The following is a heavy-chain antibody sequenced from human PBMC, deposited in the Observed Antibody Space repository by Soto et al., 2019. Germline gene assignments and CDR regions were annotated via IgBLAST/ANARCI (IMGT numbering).Heavy chain of an antibody. Sequence: GASVKVSCKASGYTFTGYYMHWVRQAPGQGLEWMGWINPNSGGTNYAQKFQGWVTMTRDTSISTAYMELSRLRSDDTAVYYCARVGGVADYGMDVWGQGTTVTVSS. J-gene: IGHJ6*02. V-gene: IGHV1-2*04. D-gene: IGHD2-15*01. CDR1: GYTFTGYY. CDR3: ARVGGVADYGMDV. CDR2: INPNSGGT.